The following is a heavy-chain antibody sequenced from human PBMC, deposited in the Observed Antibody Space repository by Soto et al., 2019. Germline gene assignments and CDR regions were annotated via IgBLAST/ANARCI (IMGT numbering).Heavy chain of an antibody. CDR2: IYYSGST. J-gene: IGHJ5*02. Sequence: SETLSLTCTVSGGSISSSSYYWGWIRQPPGKGLEWIGSIYYSGSTYYNPSLKSRVTISVDTSKNQFSLKLSSVTAADTAVYYCATQVVVVAATRIHWFDPWGQGTLVTVSS. CDR1: GGSISSSSYY. D-gene: IGHD2-15*01. CDR3: ATQVVVVAATRIHWFDP. V-gene: IGHV4-39*01.